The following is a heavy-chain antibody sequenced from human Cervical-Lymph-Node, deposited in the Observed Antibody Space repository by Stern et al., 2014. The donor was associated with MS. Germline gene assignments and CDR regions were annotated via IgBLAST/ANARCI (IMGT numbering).Heavy chain of an antibody. CDR3: AREVAGHRLGMMDV. CDR2: INPSGGST. CDR1: GYPFTNYY. Sequence: VHLVESGAEVKKPGASLKVSCKASGYPFTNYYMHWVRPAPGQGLEWMAIINPSGGSTSYAQKFQGRVTMTRDTSTSTVYMELSSLRSEDTAVYYCAREVAGHRLGMMDVWGQGTTVTVSS. D-gene: IGHD6-19*01. J-gene: IGHJ6*02. V-gene: IGHV1-46*01.